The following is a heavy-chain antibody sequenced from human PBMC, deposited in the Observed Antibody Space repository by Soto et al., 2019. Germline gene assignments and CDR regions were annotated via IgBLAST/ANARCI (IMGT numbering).Heavy chain of an antibody. V-gene: IGHV3-15*01. CDR1: GVNFRNAW. D-gene: IGHD3-22*01. J-gene: IGHJ2*01. CDR3: TTAAYYYDSSGYYYYYWYFDL. Sequence: GGLLRLPCRALGVNFRNAWRSWVRKDTGKGLEWVGRIKSKTDGGTTDYAAPVKGRFTISRDDSKNTLYLQMNSLQTEDTAVYYCTTAAYYYDSSGYYYYYWYFDLWGRGTLVTVSS. CDR2: IKSKTDGGTT.